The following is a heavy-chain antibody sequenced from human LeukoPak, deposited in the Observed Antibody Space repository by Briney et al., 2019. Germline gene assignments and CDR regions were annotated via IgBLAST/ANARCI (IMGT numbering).Heavy chain of an antibody. D-gene: IGHD3-22*01. CDR2: IYYSGST. CDR3: ARQGYYDSSGYIYGMDV. CDR1: GGSISSSSYY. Sequence: SETLSLTCTVSGGSISSSSYYWGWIRQPPGKGLEWIGSIYYSGSTYYSPSLKSRVTISVDTSKNQFSLKLSSVTAADTAVYYCARQGYYDSSGYIYGMDVWGQGTTVTVSS. J-gene: IGHJ6*02. V-gene: IGHV4-39*01.